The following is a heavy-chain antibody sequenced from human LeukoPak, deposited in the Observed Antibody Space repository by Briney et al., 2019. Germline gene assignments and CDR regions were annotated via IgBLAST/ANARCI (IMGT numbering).Heavy chain of an antibody. V-gene: IGHV3-74*01. D-gene: IGHD3-10*01. Sequence: GGSLRLSCAASGVTFSYYWMHWVRQAPGKGLVWVSRINSDGSSTSYADSVKGRFTISRDNAKNTLYLQMNSLRAEDTAVYYCARAQWGFGELSYFDYWGQGTLVTVSS. J-gene: IGHJ4*02. CDR3: ARAQWGFGELSYFDY. CDR2: INSDGSST. CDR1: GVTFSYYW.